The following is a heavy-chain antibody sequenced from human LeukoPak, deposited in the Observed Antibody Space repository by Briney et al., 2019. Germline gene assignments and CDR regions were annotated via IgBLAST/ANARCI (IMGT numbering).Heavy chain of an antibody. CDR1: GFTFSNYA. Sequence: GGSLRLSCAASGFTFSNYAMNWVRQAPGKGLEWISRISGSGSRSYYADSVKGRFTISRDNSKNTLYLQMRNLRAEDTAVYYCAGSDGLRDVSCFDYWGQGTLVTVSS. CDR2: ISGSGSRS. D-gene: IGHD3-16*01. CDR3: AGSDGLRDVSCFDY. J-gene: IGHJ4*02. V-gene: IGHV3-23*01.